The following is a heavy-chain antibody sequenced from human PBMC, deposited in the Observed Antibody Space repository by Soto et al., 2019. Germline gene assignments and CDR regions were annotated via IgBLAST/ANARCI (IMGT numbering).Heavy chain of an antibody. CDR3: AKDPQRYCSSTSCRIFDY. CDR2: ISGGGGST. V-gene: IGHV3-23*01. D-gene: IGHD2-2*01. CDR1: GFTFSSYA. Sequence: EVQLLESGGGLVQPGGSLRLSCAASGFTFSSYAMSWVRQAPGKGLEWVSAISGGGGSTYYADSVKGRFTISRDNSKNTLYLQMNSLRAEDTAVYYCAKDPQRYCSSTSCRIFDYWGQGTLVTVSS. J-gene: IGHJ4*02.